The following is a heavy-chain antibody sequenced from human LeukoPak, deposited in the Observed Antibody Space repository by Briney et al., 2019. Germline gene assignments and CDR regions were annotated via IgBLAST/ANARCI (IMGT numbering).Heavy chain of an antibody. CDR1: GGSFSGYY. Sequence: NPWETLSLTCAVYGGSFSGYYWSWIRQPPGRGLEWIGEINHSGSTNYNPSLKSRVTISVDTSKIQFSLKLSSVTAADTAVYYCARLAYGSGSYHYWGQGTLVTVSS. CDR3: ARLAYGSGSYHY. D-gene: IGHD3-10*01. CDR2: INHSGST. J-gene: IGHJ4*02. V-gene: IGHV4-34*01.